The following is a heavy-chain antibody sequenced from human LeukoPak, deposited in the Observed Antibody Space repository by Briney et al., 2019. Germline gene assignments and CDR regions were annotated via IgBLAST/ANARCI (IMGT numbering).Heavy chain of an antibody. D-gene: IGHD6-19*01. V-gene: IGHV3-53*01. J-gene: IGHJ4*02. CDR3: ARAPTAVAAYFDY. CDR1: GFTFSSYA. CDR2: IYSGGST. Sequence: GGSLRLSCAASGFTFSSYAMSWVRQAPGKGLEWVSVIYSGGSTYYADSVKGRFTISRDNSKNTLYLQMNSLRAEDTAVYYCARAPTAVAAYFDYWGQGTLVTVSS.